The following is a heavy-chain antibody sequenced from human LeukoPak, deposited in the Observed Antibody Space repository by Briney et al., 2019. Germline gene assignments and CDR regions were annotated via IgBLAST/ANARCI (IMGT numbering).Heavy chain of an antibody. Sequence: GASVKVSCKASGGTFSSYAISWVRQAPGQGLEWMGGIIPIFGTANYAQKFQGRVTITADKSTSTAYMELSSLRSEDTAVYYCARSVTAPPFAFDYWGQGTLVTVSS. CDR3: ARSVTAPPFAFDY. V-gene: IGHV1-69*06. J-gene: IGHJ4*02. CDR1: GGTFSSYA. D-gene: IGHD1-14*01. CDR2: IIPIFGTA.